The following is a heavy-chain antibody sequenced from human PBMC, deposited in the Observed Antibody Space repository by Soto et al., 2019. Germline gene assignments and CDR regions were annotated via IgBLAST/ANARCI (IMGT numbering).Heavy chain of an antibody. CDR1: GLTFSTYG. D-gene: IGHD4-17*01. J-gene: IGHJ4*02. Sequence: PVGSLRLSCAVSGLTFSTYGMHWVRQAPGKGLEWVAVISYDVRKTHYADSVRGRFTISRDNSKSTLYLQMNDLRADDTALYYCAKDSLGGMGTVMMPGPDWGQGTLVTVSS. V-gene: IGHV3-30*18. CDR2: ISYDVRKT. CDR3: AKDSLGGMGTVMMPGPD.